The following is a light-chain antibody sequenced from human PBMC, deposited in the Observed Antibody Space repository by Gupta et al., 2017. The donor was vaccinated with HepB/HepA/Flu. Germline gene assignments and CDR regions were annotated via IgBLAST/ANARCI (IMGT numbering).Light chain of an antibody. Sequence: IQMTQSPSPLSASVGDRVTITCRASQSINTWLAWYQQKPGKAPKLLIYKASSLESGVPSRFSGSGSGTEFTLTISSLQPDDFATYYCQQYDSHLCSFGQGTKVEIK. CDR2: KAS. V-gene: IGKV1-5*03. CDR1: QSINTW. J-gene: IGKJ2*04. CDR3: QQYDSHLCS.